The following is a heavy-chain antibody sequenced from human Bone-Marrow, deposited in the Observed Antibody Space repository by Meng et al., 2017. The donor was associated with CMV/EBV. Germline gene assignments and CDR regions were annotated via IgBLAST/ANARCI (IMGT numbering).Heavy chain of an antibody. CDR2: IDPNSGDT. D-gene: IGHD3-22*01. CDR3: AREPYYYDSSGYYPGYYGMDV. V-gene: IGHV1-2*02. CDR1: GYSFTGYY. Sequence: ASVKVSCKTSGYSFTGYYMQWVRQAPGQGLEWMGWIDPNSGDTNIAQRFQGRVTMTRDTSISTAYMELSRLRSDDTAVYYCAREPYYYDSSGYYPGYYGMDVWGQGTTVTVSS. J-gene: IGHJ6*02.